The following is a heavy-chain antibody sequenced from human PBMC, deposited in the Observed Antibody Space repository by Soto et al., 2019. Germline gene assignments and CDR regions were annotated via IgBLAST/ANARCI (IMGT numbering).Heavy chain of an antibody. D-gene: IGHD3-10*01. J-gene: IGHJ4*02. CDR3: ARHNYGSGSTYFDY. V-gene: IGHV4-59*08. CDR1: GGSISSYY. Sequence: SETLSLTCTVSGGSISSYYWSWIRQPPGKGLEWIGYIYYSGSTNYNPPLKSRVTISVDTSKNQFSLKLNSMTAADTAVYYCARHNYGSGSTYFDYWGQGTLVTVS. CDR2: IYYSGST.